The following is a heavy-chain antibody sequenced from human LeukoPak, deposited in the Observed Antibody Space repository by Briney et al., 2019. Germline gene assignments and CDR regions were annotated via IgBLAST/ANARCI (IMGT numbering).Heavy chain of an antibody. Sequence: PSETLSLTCAVSGGSISSSNWWSWVRQPPGKGLEWIGEIYHSGSTNCNPSLKSRVTISVDKSKNQFSLKLSSVTAADTAVYYCARARGGSSGFDFDYWGQGTLVTVSS. CDR3: ARARGGSSGFDFDY. CDR1: GGSISSSNW. CDR2: IYHSGST. D-gene: IGHD3-22*01. V-gene: IGHV4-4*02. J-gene: IGHJ4*02.